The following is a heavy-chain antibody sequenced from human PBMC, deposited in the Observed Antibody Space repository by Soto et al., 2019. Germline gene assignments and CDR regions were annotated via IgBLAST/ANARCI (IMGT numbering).Heavy chain of an antibody. CDR1: EFAFSDYA. CDR3: AKDLSSGRYGARYFDS. D-gene: IGHD6-19*01. CDR2: ISDSGDIT. V-gene: IGHV3-23*01. Sequence: SLRLSCSASEFAFSDYAMSWVRQAPGNGLGWVSGISDSGDITYYADSVKGRFTISRDNSRNTVNLQMNSLGDEDTAVYYCAKDLSSGRYGARYFDSWGQGILVTVSS. J-gene: IGHJ4*02.